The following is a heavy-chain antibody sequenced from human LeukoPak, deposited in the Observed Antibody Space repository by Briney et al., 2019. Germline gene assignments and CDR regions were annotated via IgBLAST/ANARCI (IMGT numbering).Heavy chain of an antibody. CDR1: GYTFTNYY. V-gene: IGHV1-46*01. J-gene: IGHJ4*02. D-gene: IGHD5-12*01. Sequence: PGASVKVSCKASGYTFTNYYMNWVRQAPGQGLEWMGIINPSGGSTSYAQKFQGRVTVTRDTSTSTVYMELSSLRSEDTAMYYCAREGEIGYDLSDYWGQGTRVTVSS. CDR3: AREGEIGYDLSDY. CDR2: INPSGGST.